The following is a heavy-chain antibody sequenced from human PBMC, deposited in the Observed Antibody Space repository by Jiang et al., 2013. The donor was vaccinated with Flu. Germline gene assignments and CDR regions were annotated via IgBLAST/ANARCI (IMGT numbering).Heavy chain of an antibody. D-gene: IGHD4-17*01. CDR1: GFTFSSYG. CDR3: AKDLTTVTSSGGYYFDY. CDR2: ISYDGSNK. Sequence: LVESGGGVVQPGRSLRLSCAASGFTFSSYGMHWVRQAPGKGLEWVAVISYDGSNKYYADSVKGRFTISRDNSKNTLYLQMNSLRAEDTAVYYCAKDLTTVTSSGGYYFDYWGQGTLVTVSS. V-gene: IGHV3-30*18. J-gene: IGHJ4*02.